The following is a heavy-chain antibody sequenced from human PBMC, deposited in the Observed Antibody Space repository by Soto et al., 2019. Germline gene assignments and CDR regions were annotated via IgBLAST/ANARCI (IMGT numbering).Heavy chain of an antibody. Sequence: SETLSLTCTVSGGSMKSYYWSWIRQPPGKGLEWIAYINYSGSTDHNPSLKTRVTISVDKSRSQFSLKLNSVTAADSAVYFCARLEGLATISYYFDYWGQGTLVTVSS. D-gene: IGHD3-9*01. V-gene: IGHV4-59*08. CDR3: ARLEGLATISYYFDY. CDR2: INYSGST. J-gene: IGHJ4*02. CDR1: GGSMKSYY.